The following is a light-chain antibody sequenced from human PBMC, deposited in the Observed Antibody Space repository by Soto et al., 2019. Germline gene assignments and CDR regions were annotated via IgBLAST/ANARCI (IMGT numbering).Light chain of an antibody. Sequence: PGEGATLSCRASQSVRGSSLAWYQQKPGQAPRLLIYSVSSRATGIPDRFSGSGSGTDVTLTISRLEPEDFAVYYCQQYGALPVTFGPGITVDIK. CDR2: SVS. CDR3: QQYGALPVT. CDR1: QSVRGSS. J-gene: IGKJ3*01. V-gene: IGKV3-20*01.